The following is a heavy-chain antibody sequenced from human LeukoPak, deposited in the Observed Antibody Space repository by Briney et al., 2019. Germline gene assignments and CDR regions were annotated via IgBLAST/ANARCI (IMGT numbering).Heavy chain of an antibody. CDR2: IKDKSDGGTT. J-gene: IGHJ4*02. Sequence: GGSLRLSCAASGFTFSNAWMNWVRQAPGKGLEWVGRIKDKSDGGTTDYAAPVKGRFSISRDDPKNTLYLQMNSLKTEDTAVYYCATADGGYDFWRADYFDYWGQGTLVTVSS. V-gene: IGHV3-15*01. CDR3: ATADGGYDFWRADYFDY. D-gene: IGHD3-3*01. CDR1: GFTFSNAW.